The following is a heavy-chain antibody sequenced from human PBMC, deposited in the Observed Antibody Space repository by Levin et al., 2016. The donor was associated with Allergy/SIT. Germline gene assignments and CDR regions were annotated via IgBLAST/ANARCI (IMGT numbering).Heavy chain of an antibody. Sequence: SETLSLTCSVSGGSISSYYWSWIRQPPGKGLEWIGYIYYSGKTKYNPSLKSRVTISVDTSKNQFSLKLSSVTAADTAVYYCARHDRPRGYSYGLVDHWGQGTLVTVSS. V-gene: IGHV4-59*08. CDR2: IYYSGKT. D-gene: IGHD5-18*01. CDR3: ARHDRPRGYSYGLVDH. J-gene: IGHJ4*02. CDR1: GGSISSYY.